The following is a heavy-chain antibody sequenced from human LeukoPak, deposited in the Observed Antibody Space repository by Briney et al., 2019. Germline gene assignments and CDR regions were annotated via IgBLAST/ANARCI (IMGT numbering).Heavy chain of an antibody. CDR1: GFTFSSYA. D-gene: IGHD3-22*01. CDR3: AKETMIVVVITGDYFDY. Sequence: GGSLRLSCAASGFTFSSYAMSWVRQAPGKGLEWGSAISGSGGSTYYADSVKGRFTISRDNSKNTLYLQMNSLRAEDTAVYYCAKETMIVVVITGDYFDYWGQGTLVTVSS. CDR2: ISGSGGST. J-gene: IGHJ4*02. V-gene: IGHV3-23*01.